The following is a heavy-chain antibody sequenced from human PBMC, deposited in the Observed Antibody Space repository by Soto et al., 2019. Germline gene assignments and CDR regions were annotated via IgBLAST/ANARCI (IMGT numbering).Heavy chain of an antibody. CDR3: ARLPRTTVAGTGTDS. CDR2: IHSSGRT. J-gene: IGHJ4*02. Sequence: QLQLQESGPGLVKPSETLSLTCTVSGVSISSSDYFWGWIRQPPGKGLEWIASIHSSGRTFYNPSLKSGVTISVDTSKNQFSLELTSVTAADTAVYYCARLPRTTVAGTGTDSWGQGTLVTVSS. D-gene: IGHD6-19*01. V-gene: IGHV4-39*01. CDR1: GVSISSSDYF.